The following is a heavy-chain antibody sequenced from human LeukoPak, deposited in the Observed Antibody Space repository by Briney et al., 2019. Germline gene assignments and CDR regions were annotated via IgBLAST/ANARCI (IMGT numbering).Heavy chain of an antibody. CDR1: GFTFSSYS. D-gene: IGHD5-18*01. V-gene: IGHV3-21*01. CDR3: AREMDTAMGSFDY. J-gene: IGHJ4*02. Sequence: GGSLRLSCAASGFTFSSYSMNWVRQAPGKGLEWVSAISSSSSYIYYADSVKGRFTISRDNAKNSLYLQMNSLRAEDTAVYYCAREMDTAMGSFDYWGQGTLVTVSS. CDR2: ISSSSSYI.